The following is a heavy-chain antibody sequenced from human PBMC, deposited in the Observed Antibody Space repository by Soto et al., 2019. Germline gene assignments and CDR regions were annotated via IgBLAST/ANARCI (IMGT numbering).Heavy chain of an antibody. J-gene: IGHJ6*03. Sequence: ASVKVSCKASGYTFTGYYMHWVRQAPGQGLEWMGWINPNSGGTNYAQKFQGWVTMTRDTSISTAYMELSRLRSDDTAVYYCARGRSLYGSETYYMDVWGKGTTVTVSS. D-gene: IGHD3-10*01. CDR3: ARGRSLYGSETYYMDV. V-gene: IGHV1-2*04. CDR1: GYTFTGYY. CDR2: INPNSGGT.